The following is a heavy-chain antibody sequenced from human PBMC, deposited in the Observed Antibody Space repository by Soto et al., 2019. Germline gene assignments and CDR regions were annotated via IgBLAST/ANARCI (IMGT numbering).Heavy chain of an antibody. Sequence: EVQLVESGGGLVQPGGSLRLSCAASGFTFSSYSMNWVRQAPGKGLEWVSYISSSSSTIYYADSVKGRFTISRDNAKNSLYLQINSLRDEDTAVYYCARVSYGGNAYYYYGMAVWGQGTTVTVSS. CDR2: ISSSSSTI. CDR3: ARVSYGGNAYYYYGMAV. J-gene: IGHJ6*02. D-gene: IGHD2-15*01. CDR1: GFTFSSYS. V-gene: IGHV3-48*02.